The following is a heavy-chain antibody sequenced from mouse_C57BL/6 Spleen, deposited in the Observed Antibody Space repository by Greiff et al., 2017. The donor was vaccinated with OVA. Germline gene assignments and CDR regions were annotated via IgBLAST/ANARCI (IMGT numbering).Heavy chain of an antibody. J-gene: IGHJ3*01. V-gene: IGHV5-4*01. Sequence: DVKLQESGGGLVKPGGSLKLSCAASGFTFSSYAMSWVRQTPEKRLEWVATISDGGSYTYYPDNVKGRFTISRDNAKNNLYLQMSHLKSEDTAMXYCAREGDFAWFAYWGQGTLVTVSA. CDR1: GFTFSSYA. CDR3: AREGDFAWFAY. CDR2: ISDGGSYT.